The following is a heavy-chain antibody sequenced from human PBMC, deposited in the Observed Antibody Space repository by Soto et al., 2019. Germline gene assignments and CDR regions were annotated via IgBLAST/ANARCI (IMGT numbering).Heavy chain of an antibody. CDR2: INSDGSST. CDR3: ARAPQHRLRYFDLLLCFDY. CDR1: GFTFSSYW. D-gene: IGHD3-9*01. V-gene: IGHV3-74*01. J-gene: IGHJ4*02. Sequence: EVQLVESGGGLVQPGGSLRLSCAASGFTFSSYWMHWVRQAPGKGLVWVSRINSDGSSTSYADSVKGRFTISRDNAKKTLYLQMNSLRAEDTAVYYCARAPQHRLRYFDLLLCFDYWGQGTLVTVS.